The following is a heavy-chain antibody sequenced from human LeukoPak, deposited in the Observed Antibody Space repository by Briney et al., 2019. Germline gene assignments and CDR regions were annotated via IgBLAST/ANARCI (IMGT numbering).Heavy chain of an antibody. CDR1: GFTFSSYG. CDR3: AKDFYYDILTGYFDY. V-gene: IGHV3-30*18. D-gene: IGHD3-9*01. Sequence: PGGSLRLSCAASGFTFSSYGMHWVRQAPGKGLEWVAVISYDGSNKYYADSVKGRFTISRDNSKNTLYLQMNSLRAEDTAVYYCAKDFYYDILTGYFDYWGQGTLVTVSS. CDR2: ISYDGSNK. J-gene: IGHJ4*02.